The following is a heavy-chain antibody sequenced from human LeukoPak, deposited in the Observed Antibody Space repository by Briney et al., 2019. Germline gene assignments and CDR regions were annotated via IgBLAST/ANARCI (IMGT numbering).Heavy chain of an antibody. CDR3: ARAYSSSFNFDY. Sequence: GGSLRLSCAASGFTVSSNYMSWVRPAPGKGLEWVSVIYSGGSTYYADSVKGRFTISRDNSKNTLYLQMNSLRAEDTAVYYCARAYSSSFNFDYWGQGTLVTVSS. J-gene: IGHJ4*02. CDR1: GFTVSSNY. CDR2: IYSGGST. V-gene: IGHV3-66*01. D-gene: IGHD6-6*01.